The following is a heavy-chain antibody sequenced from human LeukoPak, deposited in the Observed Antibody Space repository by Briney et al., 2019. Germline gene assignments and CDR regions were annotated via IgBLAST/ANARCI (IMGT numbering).Heavy chain of an antibody. CDR3: AREGLISPPDY. D-gene: IGHD3/OR15-3a*01. J-gene: IGHJ4*01. Sequence: SETLSLTCTVSGVSISNNEYYWSWIRQPPGKGLEWTGYIFYTGNTHYNPSLESRLNISVDSSKNQFSLKLTSVTATDTAIYYCAREGLISPPDYWGQGTLVTVSS. CDR2: IFYTGNT. V-gene: IGHV4-30-4*01. CDR1: GVSISNNEYY.